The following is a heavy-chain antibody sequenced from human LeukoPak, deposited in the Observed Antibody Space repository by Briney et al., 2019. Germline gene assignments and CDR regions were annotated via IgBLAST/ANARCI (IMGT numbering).Heavy chain of an antibody. CDR2: IYSSDTT. CDR1: GFTFSGYA. J-gene: IGHJ3*02. V-gene: IGHV3-48*02. D-gene: IGHD3-10*01. Sequence: GGSLRLSCAASGFTFSGYAMNWVRQAPGKGLEWVSHIYSSDTTYADSVKGRFTISRGNAENSLYLQMNSLRDEDTAVYYCARDLHYAFDIWGQGTMVTASS. CDR3: ARDLHYAFDI.